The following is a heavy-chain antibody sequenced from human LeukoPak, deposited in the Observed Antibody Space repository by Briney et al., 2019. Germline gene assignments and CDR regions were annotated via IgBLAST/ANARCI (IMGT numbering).Heavy chain of an antibody. CDR3: ARSWDSSSSNGFDP. V-gene: IGHV4-38-2*02. CDR2: IYHSGRT. CDR1: GYSISSGYY. J-gene: IGHJ5*02. D-gene: IGHD6-6*01. Sequence: SETLSLTCTVSGYSISSGYYWGWIRQPPGKGLEWIGSIYHSGRTFYNPSLKSRVTISVDTSKNQFSLQLNSVTPEDTAVYYCARSWDSSSSNGFDPWGQGTLVTVSS.